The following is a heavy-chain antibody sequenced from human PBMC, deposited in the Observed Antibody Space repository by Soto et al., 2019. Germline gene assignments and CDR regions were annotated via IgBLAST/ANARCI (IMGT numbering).Heavy chain of an antibody. V-gene: IGHV4-31*03. D-gene: IGHD5-12*01. Sequence: SETLSLTCTVSGGSISSGGYYWSWIRQHPGKGLEWIGYIYYSGSTYYNPSLKSRVTISVDTSKNQFSLKLSSVTAADTAVYYCARGEMATIGYYFDYWGQGTLVTVSS. CDR3: ARGEMATIGYYFDY. CDR2: IYYSGST. J-gene: IGHJ4*02. CDR1: GGSISSGGYY.